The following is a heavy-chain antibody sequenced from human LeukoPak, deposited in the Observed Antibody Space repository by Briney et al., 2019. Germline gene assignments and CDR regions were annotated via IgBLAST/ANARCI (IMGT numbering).Heavy chain of an antibody. Sequence: SETLSLTCTVSGGSISSYYWSWIRQPPGKGLEWIGYIYYSGSTNYNPSLKSRVTISVDTSKNQFSLKLSSVTAADTAVYYCARGGGQGTMVRAYYFDYWGQGTLVTVSS. CDR3: ARGGGQGTMVRAYYFDY. D-gene: IGHD3-10*01. CDR2: IYYSGST. J-gene: IGHJ4*02. V-gene: IGHV4-59*01. CDR1: GGSISSYY.